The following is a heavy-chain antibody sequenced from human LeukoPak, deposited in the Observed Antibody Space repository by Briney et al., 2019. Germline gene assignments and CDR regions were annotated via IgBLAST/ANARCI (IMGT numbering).Heavy chain of an antibody. V-gene: IGHV3-33*01. D-gene: IGHD3-3*01. CDR1: GFTFSSYG. J-gene: IGHJ6*02. CDR3: AREYSFGVTDYYYYGMDV. CDR2: IWYDGSNK. Sequence: GGSLRLSCAASGFTFSSYGMHWVRQVPGKGLEWVAVIWYDGSNKYYADSVKGRFTISRDNSKNTLYLQMNSLRAEDTAVYYCAREYSFGVTDYYYYGMDVWGQGTTVTVSS.